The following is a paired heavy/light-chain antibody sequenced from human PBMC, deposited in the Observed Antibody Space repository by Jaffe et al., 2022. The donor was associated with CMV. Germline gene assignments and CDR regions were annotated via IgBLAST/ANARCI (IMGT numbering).Heavy chain of an antibody. CDR3: ASGYYYED. Sequence: QVQLQESGPRLVKPSETLSLTCTVSGGSIRSYFWNWIRQPAGKALEWIGRVYTGGNTNYNPSLKSRVTMSVDTSKSQFSLELSSVTAADTAVYYCASGYYYEDWGQGTLVTVSS. CDR1: GGSIRSYF. J-gene: IGHJ4*02. CDR2: VYTGGNT. D-gene: IGHD3-22*01. V-gene: IGHV4-4*07.
Light chain of an antibody. V-gene: IGKV3-11*01. J-gene: IGKJ1*01. CDR2: DAS. CDR3: QQRSNWPRT. CDR1: QSVSSY. Sequence: EIVLTQSPATLSLSPGERATLSCRASQSVSSYLAWYQQKPGQAPRLLIYDASNRATGIPARFSGSGSGTDFTLTISSLEPEDFAVYYCQQRSNWPRTFGQGTKVDIK.